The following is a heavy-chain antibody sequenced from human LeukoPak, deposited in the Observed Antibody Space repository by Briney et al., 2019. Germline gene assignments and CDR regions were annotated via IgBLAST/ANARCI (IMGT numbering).Heavy chain of an antibody. Sequence: SVKVSCKASGGTFSSYAISWVRQAPGQGLEWMGRIIPILGIANYAQKFQGRVTITADKSTSTAYMELSSLRSEDTAVYYCARDNWDMEVSGIATTGALDYWGQGTLVTVSS. CDR3: ARDNWDMEVSGIATTGALDY. V-gene: IGHV1-69*04. D-gene: IGHD3-16*02. J-gene: IGHJ4*02. CDR2: IIPILGIA. CDR1: GGTFSSYA.